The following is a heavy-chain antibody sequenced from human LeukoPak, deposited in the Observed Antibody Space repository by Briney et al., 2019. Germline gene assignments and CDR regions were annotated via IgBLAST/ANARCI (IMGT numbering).Heavy chain of an antibody. CDR2: ISWNSGST. D-gene: IGHD6-6*01. Sequence: GGSLRLSCAASGFTFDDYAMHWVRQAPGKGLEWVSGISWNSGSTGYADSVKGRFTISRDNAKNSLYLQMNSLRAEDTALYYCAKSQYSSSSFLVGFDPWGQGTLVTVSS. CDR3: AKSQYSSSSFLVGFDP. CDR1: GFTFDDYA. J-gene: IGHJ5*02. V-gene: IGHV3-9*01.